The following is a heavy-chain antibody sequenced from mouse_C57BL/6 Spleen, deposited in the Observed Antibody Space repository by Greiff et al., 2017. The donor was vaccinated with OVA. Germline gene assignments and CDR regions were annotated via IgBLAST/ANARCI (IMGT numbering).Heavy chain of an antibody. D-gene: IGHD2-5*01. J-gene: IGHJ1*03. V-gene: IGHV1-55*01. CDR3: ARADSKESLYWYFDV. CDR1: GYTFTSYW. CDR2: IYPGSGST. Sequence: QVQLQQSGAELVKPGASVKMSCKASGYTFTSYWITWVKQRPGQGLEWIGDIYPGSGSTNYNEKFKSKATLTVDTSSSTAYMQLSSLTSEDSAVYYCARADSKESLYWYFDVWGTGTTVTVSS.